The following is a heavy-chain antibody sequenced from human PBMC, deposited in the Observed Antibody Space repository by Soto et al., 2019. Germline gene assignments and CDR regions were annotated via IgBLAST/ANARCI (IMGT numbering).Heavy chain of an antibody. CDR3: ARLRIATNNYKWFDP. D-gene: IGHD2-21*01. Sequence: PSETLSLTCTVSGGSLNSSSHYWSWIRQPPGKGLEWIGYIHYFGSTKYNPSLESRVVISVDTSKNQFSLKVPSVTAADTAVYYCARLRIATNNYKWFDPWGQGTLVTVSS. CDR2: IHYFGST. J-gene: IGHJ5*02. CDR1: GGSLNSSSHY. V-gene: IGHV4-61*01.